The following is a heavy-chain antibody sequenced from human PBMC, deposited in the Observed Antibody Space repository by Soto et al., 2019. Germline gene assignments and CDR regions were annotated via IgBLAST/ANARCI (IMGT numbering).Heavy chain of an antibody. Sequence: GGSLRLSCAASGFTFSSYAMSWVRQAPGKGLEWVSAISSSGGSTYYADSVKGRFTISRDNSKNTLYLQMNSLRAEDTAVYYCAKFSYDSSGYLLDYWGQGTLVTVSS. CDR2: ISSSGGST. V-gene: IGHV3-23*01. D-gene: IGHD3-22*01. J-gene: IGHJ4*02. CDR1: GFTFSSYA. CDR3: AKFSYDSSGYLLDY.